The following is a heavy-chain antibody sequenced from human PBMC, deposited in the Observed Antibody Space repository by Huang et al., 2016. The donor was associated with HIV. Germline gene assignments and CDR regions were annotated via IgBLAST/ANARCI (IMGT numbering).Heavy chain of an antibody. Sequence: VESGGRLVQPGGSIRLSCVGSTFRFGAYWMSWVRQCPWKGLEWVANIKKDESEKYYVDSVKGRFNISRDNAKKVLFLEMNNVRVEDTATYYCATKTAAMDIWGQGTTVTVS. D-gene: IGHD1-7*01. CDR2: IKKDESEK. V-gene: IGHV3-7*01. J-gene: IGHJ6*02. CDR3: ATKTAAMDI. CDR1: TFRFGAYW.